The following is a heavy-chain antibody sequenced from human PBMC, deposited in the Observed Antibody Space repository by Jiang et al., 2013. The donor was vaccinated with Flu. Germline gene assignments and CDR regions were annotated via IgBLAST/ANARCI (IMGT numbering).Heavy chain of an antibody. D-gene: IGHD3-22*01. CDR1: GGSISSSSYY. Sequence: ETLSLTCTVSGGSISSSSYYWGWIRQPPGKGLEWIGSIYYSGSTYYNPSLKSRVTISVDTSKNQFSLKLSSVTAADTAVYYCARDPDYYDSSGYHYFDYWGQGTLVTVSS. CDR2: IYYSGST. V-gene: IGHV4-39*07. CDR3: ARDPDYYDSSGYHYFDY. J-gene: IGHJ4*02.